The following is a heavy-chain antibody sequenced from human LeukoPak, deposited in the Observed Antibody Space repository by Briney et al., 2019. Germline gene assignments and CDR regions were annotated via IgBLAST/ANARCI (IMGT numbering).Heavy chain of an antibody. V-gene: IGHV3-74*01. J-gene: IGHJ4*02. D-gene: IGHD1-14*01. CDR3: ARSNQADDY. Sequence: GRSLRLSCAASGFTFSSYWMHWVCQVPGKGLVWVTRINPGGSSVTYADSVKGRFTISRDNAKNTLYLQMDSLRAGDTGVYYCARSNQADDYWGQGTLVTVSS. CDR2: INPGGSSV. CDR1: GFTFSSYW.